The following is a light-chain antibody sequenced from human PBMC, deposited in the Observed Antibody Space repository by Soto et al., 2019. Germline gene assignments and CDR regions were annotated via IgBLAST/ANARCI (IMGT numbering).Light chain of an antibody. CDR1: QSVISNY. Sequence: EVVLKQSPGTVSLSPGERVTLSCRASQSVISNYLAWFQQRPGQAPRLLIYAASSRATGIPDRFSGSGSGTDFTLSMSRLEPEDFAVYYCQQYGSSLTWTFGQGTKVEIK. V-gene: IGKV3-20*01. J-gene: IGKJ1*01. CDR3: QQYGSSLTWT. CDR2: AAS.